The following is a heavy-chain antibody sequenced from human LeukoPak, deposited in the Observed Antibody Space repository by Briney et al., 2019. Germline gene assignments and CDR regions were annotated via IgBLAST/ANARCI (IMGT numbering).Heavy chain of an antibody. Sequence: GGSLRLSCAASGFTFSSYEMNWVRQAPGKGLGWVAFIRYDGSNKYYADSVKGRFTISRDNSKNTLYLQMNSLRAEDTAVYYCAKDPSYDSSGYYYTWVFDYWGQGTLVTVSS. CDR2: IRYDGSNK. CDR1: GFTFSSYE. V-gene: IGHV3-30*02. J-gene: IGHJ4*02. CDR3: AKDPSYDSSGYYYTWVFDY. D-gene: IGHD3-22*01.